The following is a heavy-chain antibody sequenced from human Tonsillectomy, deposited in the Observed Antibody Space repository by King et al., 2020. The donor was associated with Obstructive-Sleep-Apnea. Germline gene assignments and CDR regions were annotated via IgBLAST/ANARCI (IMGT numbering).Heavy chain of an antibody. CDR3: ARGNSGWYYFDY. Sequence: QLQESGPGLVKPSETLSLTCTVSGGSISSYYWSWIRQPPGKGLEWIGDIYYSGSTNYNPSLKSRVTISVDTSKNQFSLKLSSVTAADTAVYYCARGNSGWYYFDYWGQGTLVTVSS. CDR2: IYYSGST. V-gene: IGHV4-59*01. CDR1: GGSISSYY. J-gene: IGHJ4*02. D-gene: IGHD6-19*01.